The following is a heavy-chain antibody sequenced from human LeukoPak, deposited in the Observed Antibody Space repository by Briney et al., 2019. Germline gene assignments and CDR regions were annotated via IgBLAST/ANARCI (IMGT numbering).Heavy chain of an antibody. V-gene: IGHV1-58*01. D-gene: IGHD3-22*01. Sequence: SVKVSCKASGFTFTSSAVQWVRQARGQRLGWIGWIVVGSGNTNYAQKFQERVTITRDMSTSTAYMELSSLRSEDTAVYYCAADVSSGYLVFDYWGQGTLVTVSS. J-gene: IGHJ4*02. CDR2: IVVGSGNT. CDR1: GFTFTSSA. CDR3: AADVSSGYLVFDY.